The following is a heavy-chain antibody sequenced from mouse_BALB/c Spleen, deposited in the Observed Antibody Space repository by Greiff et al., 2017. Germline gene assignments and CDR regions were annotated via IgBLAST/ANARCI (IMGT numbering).Heavy chain of an antibody. CDR2: INSNGGST. CDR1: GFTFSSYY. J-gene: IGHJ1*01. CDR3: ARHDYDWYFDV. V-gene: IGHV5-6-2*01. D-gene: IGHD2-4*01. Sequence: EVQRVESGGGLVKLGGSLKLSCAASGFTFSSYYMSWVRQTPEKRLELVAAINSNGGSTYYPDTVKGRFTISRDNAKNTLYLQMSSLKSEDTALYYCARHDYDWYFDVWGAGTTVTVSS.